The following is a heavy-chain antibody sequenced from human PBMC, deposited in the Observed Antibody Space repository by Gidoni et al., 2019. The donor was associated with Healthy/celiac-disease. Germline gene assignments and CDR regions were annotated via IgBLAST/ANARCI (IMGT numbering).Heavy chain of an antibody. V-gene: IGHV1-69*01. CDR2: IIPIFGTA. J-gene: IGHJ6*02. CDR3: MKTTEYYYGMDV. D-gene: IGHD4-17*01. CDR1: GGTFSSYA. Sequence: QVQLVQSGAEVKKPGSSVKVSCKASGGTFSSYAISWVRQAPGQDLEWMGGIIPIFGTANYAQKFQGRVTITADESTSTAYMELSSLRSEDTAVYYCMKTTEYYYGMDVWGQGTTVTVSS.